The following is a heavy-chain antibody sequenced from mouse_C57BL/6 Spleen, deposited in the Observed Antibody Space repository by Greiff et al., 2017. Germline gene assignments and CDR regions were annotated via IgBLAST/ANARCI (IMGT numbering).Heavy chain of an antibody. Sequence: EVQLQQSGGGLVKPGGSLTLSCAASGFTFSDYGMHWVRQDPEKGLEWVAYISSGSSTIYYADTVKGRFTISRDNAKNTLFLQMTSLRSEDTAMYYCARIGNYVDYAMDDWGQGTSVSVSS. CDR1: GFTFSDYG. J-gene: IGHJ4*01. CDR2: ISSGSSTI. CDR3: ARIGNYVDYAMDD. V-gene: IGHV5-17*01. D-gene: IGHD1-1*01.